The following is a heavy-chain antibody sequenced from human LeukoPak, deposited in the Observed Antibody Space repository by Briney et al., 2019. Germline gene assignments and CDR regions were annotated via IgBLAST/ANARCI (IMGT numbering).Heavy chain of an antibody. J-gene: IGHJ6*03. Sequence: ASQTLPLTCTVSGGSISSGGYYWSWIRQHPGKGLEWIGYIYYSGSTYYNPSLQSRVTISVDTSKNQFSLKLSSVTAADTAVYYCARDSVVVVASNYYYYYMDVWGKGTTVTVSS. V-gene: IGHV4-31*03. CDR3: ARDSVVVVASNYYYYYMDV. CDR1: GGSISSGGYY. D-gene: IGHD2-15*01. CDR2: IYYSGST.